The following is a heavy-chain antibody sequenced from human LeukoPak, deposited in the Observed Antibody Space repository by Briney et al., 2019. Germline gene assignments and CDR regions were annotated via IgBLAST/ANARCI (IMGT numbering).Heavy chain of an antibody. CDR3: ARARPSLFV. Sequence: ASVKVSCKASGYTFTNFDINWVRQAPGQGLEWMGWINPNSGGTNYAQKFQGRVTMTRDTSISTAYMELSRLRSDDTAVYYCARARPSLFVWGQGTLVTVSS. V-gene: IGHV1-2*02. D-gene: IGHD3-3*01. J-gene: IGHJ4*02. CDR2: INPNSGGT. CDR1: GYTFTNFD.